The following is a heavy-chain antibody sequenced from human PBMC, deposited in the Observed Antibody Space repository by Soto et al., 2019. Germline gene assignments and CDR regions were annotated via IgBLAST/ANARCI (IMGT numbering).Heavy chain of an antibody. Sequence: GGSLRLSCAASGFTFSSYAMSWVRQAPGKGLEWVSAISGSGGSTYYADSVKGRFTISRDNSKNTLYLQMNSLRAEDTAVYYCAKVGGIAARLDYYYGMDVWGQGTTVTVSS. CDR3: AKVGGIAARLDYYYGMDV. J-gene: IGHJ6*02. D-gene: IGHD6-6*01. CDR2: ISGSGGST. V-gene: IGHV3-23*01. CDR1: GFTFSSYA.